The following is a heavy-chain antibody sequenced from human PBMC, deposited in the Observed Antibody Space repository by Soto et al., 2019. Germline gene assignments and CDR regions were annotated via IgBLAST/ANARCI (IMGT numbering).Heavy chain of an antibody. V-gene: IGHV4-59*01. CDR1: GGSISSYY. CDR2: IYYSGST. D-gene: IGHD2-15*01. J-gene: IGHJ6*03. CDR3: SGGRYYYYYMDV. Sequence: QVQLQESGPGLVKPSETLSLTCTVSGGSISSYYWSWIRQPPGKGLEWIGYIYYSGSTNYNPSLKSRVTISVDTSKNQFSLELSSVTAADTAVYYCSGGRYYYYYMDVWGKGTTVTVSS.